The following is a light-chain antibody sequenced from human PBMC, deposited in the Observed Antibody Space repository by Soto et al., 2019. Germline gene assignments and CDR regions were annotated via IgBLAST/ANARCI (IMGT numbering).Light chain of an antibody. Sequence: QSALTQPASVSGSPGQSITISCTGTSSDVGGYKFVSWYQQHPGKAPKLMIYEVSNRPSGVSSRFSGSKSGNTASLTISGLQAEDEADYYCGSYTGSIYVFGPGTKFTVL. CDR3: GSYTGSIYV. V-gene: IGLV2-14*01. J-gene: IGLJ1*01. CDR1: SSDVGGYKF. CDR2: EVS.